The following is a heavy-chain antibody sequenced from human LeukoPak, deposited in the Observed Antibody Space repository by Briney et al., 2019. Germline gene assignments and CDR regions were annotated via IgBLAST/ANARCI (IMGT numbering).Heavy chain of an antibody. CDR3: ARDFVATPLPFDY. Sequence: ASVKVSCKASGYTFTSYGISCVRQAPGQGREWMGWISAHNGNTKYAQKKQGRVTMTTDTPTSTASMELRSLRSDDTAVYYCARDFVATPLPFDYWGQGTLVTVSS. CDR1: GYTFTSYG. D-gene: IGHD5-12*01. J-gene: IGHJ4*02. CDR2: ISAHNGNT. V-gene: IGHV1-18*01.